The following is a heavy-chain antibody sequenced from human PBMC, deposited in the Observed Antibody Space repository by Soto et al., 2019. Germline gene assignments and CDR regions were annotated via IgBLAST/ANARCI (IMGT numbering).Heavy chain of an antibody. V-gene: IGHV3-21*01. Sequence: GSLRLSCAASGFTFSSYSMHWVRQAPGKGLEWASSISGGSGYIYYADSVKGRFTISRDNAKNSLFLQMDGLRDEDTAVYYCARDTGGSSPGGPFDYWGQGSLVTVSS. CDR1: GFTFSSYS. CDR2: ISGGSGYI. J-gene: IGHJ4*02. D-gene: IGHD6-6*01. CDR3: ARDTGGSSPGGPFDY.